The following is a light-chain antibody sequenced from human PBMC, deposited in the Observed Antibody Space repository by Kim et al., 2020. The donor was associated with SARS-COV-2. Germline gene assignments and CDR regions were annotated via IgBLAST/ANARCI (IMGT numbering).Light chain of an antibody. Sequence: EIVLAQSPATLSLSPGERASLSCRASQSVSSYLAWYQQKPGQPPRLLIYDASNRATGIPPRFSGSGSGTDFTLIINNLEPEDFAVYYCQQRGSWPPEYTFGQGTKLEI. CDR2: DAS. V-gene: IGKV3-11*01. CDR1: QSVSSY. CDR3: QQRGSWPPEYT. J-gene: IGKJ2*01.